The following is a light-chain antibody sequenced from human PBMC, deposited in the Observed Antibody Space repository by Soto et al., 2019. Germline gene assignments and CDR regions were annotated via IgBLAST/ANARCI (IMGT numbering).Light chain of an antibody. CDR2: KAS. J-gene: IGKJ1*01. CDR3: QHYNSYPWT. CDR1: QSISPW. V-gene: IGKV1-5*03. Sequence: DIQMTQSPSTLSASVGDRVTITCRASQSISPWLAWYQQKPGKAPILLIYKASNLESGVPSRFSGSGSGTDFTLTISSLQPDDFPAYYCQHYNSYPWTFGQGTKVEIK.